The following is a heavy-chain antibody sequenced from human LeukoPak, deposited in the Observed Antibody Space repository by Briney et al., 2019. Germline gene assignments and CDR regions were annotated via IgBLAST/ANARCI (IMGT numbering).Heavy chain of an antibody. CDR3: ARDFGWISGLDY. CDR1: GFTFSSYA. D-gene: IGHD2-2*03. CDR2: ISYDGSNK. J-gene: IGHJ4*02. Sequence: GGSLRLSCAAFGFTFSSYATHWVRQAPGEGLEWVVVISYDGSNKYYADSVKGRFTISRDNSKNTLFLQMNSLRGEDTAVYYCARDFGWISGLDYGAREPWSPSRQ. V-gene: IGHV3-30-3*01.